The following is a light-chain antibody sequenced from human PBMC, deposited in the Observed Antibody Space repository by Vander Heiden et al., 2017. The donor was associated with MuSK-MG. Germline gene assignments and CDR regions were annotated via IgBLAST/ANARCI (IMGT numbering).Light chain of an antibody. CDR2: VNT. CDR3: QSYDRSLPCSV. CDR1: SPNIGAGSD. V-gene: IGLV1-40*01. J-gene: IGLJ1*01. Sequence: QSVLTQPPSVSGAPGQRVTIACTGSSPNIGAGSDVHWYQHLPRAAPNLLLYVNTNRPSAVPPRFSVSTSGTSASLAITGLQAEDAADYYCQSYDRSLPCSVFGTGTKLTVL.